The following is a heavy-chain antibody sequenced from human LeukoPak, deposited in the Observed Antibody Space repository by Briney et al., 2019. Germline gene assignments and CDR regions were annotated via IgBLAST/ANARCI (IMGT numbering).Heavy chain of an antibody. CDR3: ARGGRKYQQLTSPVDY. V-gene: IGHV3-48*03. CDR2: ISSSGSTI. CDR1: GFTFSSYE. Sequence: QPGGSLRLSCAASGFTFSSYEMNWVRQAPGKGLEWVSYISSSGSTIYYADSVQGRFTITRDNAKNSLYLQMNSLRAEDTAVYYCARGGRKYQQLTSPVDYSGQGTLVTVSS. D-gene: IGHD2-2*01. J-gene: IGHJ4*02.